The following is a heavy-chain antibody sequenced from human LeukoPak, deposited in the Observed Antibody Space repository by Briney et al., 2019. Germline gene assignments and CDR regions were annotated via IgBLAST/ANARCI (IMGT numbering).Heavy chain of an antibody. Sequence: GGSLRLSCEVSGFTVSNNYMSWVRQAPGKGLEWVAIIWYDGSNKYYADSVKGRFTISRDNSKNTLYLQMNSLRAEDTAVYYCARDQVPALANWGQGTLVTVSS. CDR2: IWYDGSNK. V-gene: IGHV3-33*08. CDR1: GFTVSNNY. CDR3: ARDQVPALAN. J-gene: IGHJ4*02. D-gene: IGHD5-18*01.